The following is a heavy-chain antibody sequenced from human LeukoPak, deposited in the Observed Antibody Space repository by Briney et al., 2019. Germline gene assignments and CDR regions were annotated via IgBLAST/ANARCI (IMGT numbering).Heavy chain of an antibody. CDR2: ISYDGSKK. J-gene: IGHJ4*02. V-gene: IGHV3-30*18. Sequence: PGRSLRLSCAASGFTFSSYGMHWVRQAPGKGLEWVAFISYDGSKKYYVDSVKGRFTISRDSSNNTLYLQMNSLRAEDTAVYYCAKDQSSDYAPDYWGQGTLVTVSS. CDR1: GFTFSSYG. CDR3: AKDQSSDYAPDY. D-gene: IGHD4-17*01.